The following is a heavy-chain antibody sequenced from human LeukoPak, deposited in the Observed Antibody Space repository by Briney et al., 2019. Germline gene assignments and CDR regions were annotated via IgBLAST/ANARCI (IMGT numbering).Heavy chain of an antibody. D-gene: IGHD6-13*01. CDR2: IYYSGTS. Sequence: PSETLSLTCTVSGGXIRSSHWSWIRQPPGKGLEFIGYIYYSGTSNYNPSLKSRVTMSVGTSNNQFSLKLNSVTAADTAVYYCAKAAGYSTIYWFDPWGQGTLVTVSS. CDR1: GGXIRSSH. V-gene: IGHV4-59*01. CDR3: AKAAGYSTIYWFDP. J-gene: IGHJ5*02.